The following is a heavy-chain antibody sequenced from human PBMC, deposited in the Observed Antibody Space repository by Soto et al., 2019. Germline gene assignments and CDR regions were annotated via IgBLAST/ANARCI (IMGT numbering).Heavy chain of an antibody. V-gene: IGHV3-30-3*01. D-gene: IGHD6-19*01. CDR1: GFTFSSFT. CDR2: ISYDDGDNK. Sequence: PGGSLRLSCAASGFTFSSFTMHWVRQAPGKGLEWVAVISYDDGDNKYYADSVQGRFTISRDNSKNTLYLQMNSLRPEDTAVYYCARTTVVSGTTDFDYWGQGNLVTVYS. CDR3: ARTTVVSGTTDFDY. J-gene: IGHJ4*02.